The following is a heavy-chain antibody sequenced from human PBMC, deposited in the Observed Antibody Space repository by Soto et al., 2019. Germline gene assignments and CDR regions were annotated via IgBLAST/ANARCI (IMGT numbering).Heavy chain of an antibody. CDR1: GYSFTSYW. CDR3: TGGIPGYSGHDKSLGPQNPYYYYGMDV. Sequence: ESLKISCKGSGYSFTSYWIGWVRQMPGKGLEWMGIIYPGDSDTRYSPSFQGQVTISADKSISTAYLQWSSLKASDTAMYYCTGGIPGYSGHDKSLGPQNPYYYYGMDVWGQGTTVTVSS. CDR2: IYPGDSDT. V-gene: IGHV5-51*01. J-gene: IGHJ6*02. D-gene: IGHD5-12*01.